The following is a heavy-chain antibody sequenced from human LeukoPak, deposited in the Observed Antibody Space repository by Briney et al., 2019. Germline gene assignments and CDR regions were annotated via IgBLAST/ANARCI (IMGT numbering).Heavy chain of an antibody. CDR2: INSDGTST. V-gene: IGHV3-74*01. D-gene: IGHD2-15*01. CDR1: GVTLSSYW. J-gene: IGHJ4*02. Sequence: GGSLRLSCAASGVTLSSYWMHWVRQAPGKGLVWVSRINSDGTSTTYADPVKGRFTIPRDTAKNSLYLQMNSLRAEDTAVYYCVAARADFDYWGQGTLVTVSS. CDR3: VAARADFDY.